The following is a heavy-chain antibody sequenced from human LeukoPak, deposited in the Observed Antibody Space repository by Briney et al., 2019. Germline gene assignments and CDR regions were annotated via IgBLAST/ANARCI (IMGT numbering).Heavy chain of an antibody. CDR3: AKGPYYYDSSGYYPHAFDI. J-gene: IGHJ3*02. V-gene: IGHV3-20*04. CDR2: ISWNSFTT. CDR1: GFTFSSYS. D-gene: IGHD3-22*01. Sequence: GGSLRLSCAASGFTFSSYSMNWVRQVPGKGLGWVSGISWNSFTTTYADSVKGRFTISRDNAKNSLYLQMNSLRAEDTAVYYCAKGPYYYDSSGYYPHAFDIWGQGTMVTVSS.